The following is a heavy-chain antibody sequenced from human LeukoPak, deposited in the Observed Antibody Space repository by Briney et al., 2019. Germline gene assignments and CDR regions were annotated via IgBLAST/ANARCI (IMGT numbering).Heavy chain of an antibody. CDR3: ARESRGVVPAATDY. CDR2: IRYDGSNK. Sequence: GGSLRLSCAASGFTFSSYGMHWVRQAPGKGLEWVAFIRYDGSNKYYADSVKGRFTISRDNSKNTLYLQMSSLRAEDTAVYYCARESRGVVPAATDYWGQGTLVTVSS. D-gene: IGHD2-2*01. V-gene: IGHV3-30*02. J-gene: IGHJ4*02. CDR1: GFTFSSYG.